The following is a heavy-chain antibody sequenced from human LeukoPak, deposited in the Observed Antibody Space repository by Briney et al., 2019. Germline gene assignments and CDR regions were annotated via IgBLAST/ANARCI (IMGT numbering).Heavy chain of an antibody. V-gene: IGHV3-53*01. Sequence: GGSLTLSCAASGFSVSLNYMNWVRQAPAKGLEWVSILYSGSDTYYADSVKGRFTISRDNSKNMLFLHMNSLRAEDTAVYYCARVGDHFHWYLDLWGRGTLVTVSS. CDR2: LYSGSDT. D-gene: IGHD3-10*01. J-gene: IGHJ2*01. CDR3: ARVGDHFHWYLDL. CDR1: GFSVSLNY.